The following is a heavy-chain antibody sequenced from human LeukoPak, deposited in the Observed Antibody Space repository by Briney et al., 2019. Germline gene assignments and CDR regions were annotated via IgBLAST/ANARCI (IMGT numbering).Heavy chain of an antibody. CDR1: GGSFSGYY. CDR2: INHSGST. CDR3: ARRKQLPRAFDI. Sequence: SETLSLTCAVYGGSFSGYYWSWIRHPPGKGLEWIGEINHSGSTNYNPSLKSRVTISVDTSKNQFSLKLSSVTAADTAVYYCARRKQLPRAFDIWGQGTMVTASS. J-gene: IGHJ3*02. V-gene: IGHV4-34*01. D-gene: IGHD6-6*01.